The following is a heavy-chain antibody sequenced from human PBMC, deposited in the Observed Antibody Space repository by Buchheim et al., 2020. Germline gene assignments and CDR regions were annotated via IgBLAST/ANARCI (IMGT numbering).Heavy chain of an antibody. CDR3: ARANRDGYNFDGFDY. Sequence: EVQLVESGGGLVQPGGSLRLSCAASGFTFSSYWMHWVRQAPGKGLVWVSRINSDGSSTSYADSVKGRFTISRDNAKNTLYLQMNRPRAEDTAVYYCARANRDGYNFDGFDYWGQGTL. J-gene: IGHJ4*02. D-gene: IGHD5-24*01. V-gene: IGHV3-74*01. CDR1: GFTFSSYW. CDR2: INSDGSST.